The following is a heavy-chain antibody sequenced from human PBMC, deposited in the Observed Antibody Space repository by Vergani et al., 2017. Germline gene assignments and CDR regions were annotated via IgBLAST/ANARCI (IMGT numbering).Heavy chain of an antibody. J-gene: IGHJ4*02. D-gene: IGHD2-2*02. Sequence: EVQVVESGGGLIKPGGSLRLSCVVSGITFKNAWINWVRQAPGKWREWIGRIRSKNDGGTADYAAPLKGRFTISRDDSKDSAFLLLNNLKTEDTAVYFCYTDYHDYWGQGTLVTVSS. V-gene: IGHV3-15*01. CDR3: YTDYHDY. CDR1: GITFKNAW. CDR2: IRSKNDGGTA.